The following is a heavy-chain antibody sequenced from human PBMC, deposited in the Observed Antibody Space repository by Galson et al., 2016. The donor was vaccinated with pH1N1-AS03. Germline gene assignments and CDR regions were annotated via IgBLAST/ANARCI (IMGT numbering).Heavy chain of an antibody. D-gene: IGHD3/OR15-3a*01. CDR1: GFTFNYYW. V-gene: IGHV3-7*01. Sequence: SLRLSCAGSGFTFNYYWMTWVRQAPWKGLEWVANINQDGSGTSSVDSVKGRFTISRDNAKNSLYLQMNSLRTEDTAVYYCARGVRNRHADQGPYYYFYMDVWGQGTAVTVSS. CDR3: ARGVRNRHADQGPYYYFYMDV. J-gene: IGHJ6*03. CDR2: INQDGSGT.